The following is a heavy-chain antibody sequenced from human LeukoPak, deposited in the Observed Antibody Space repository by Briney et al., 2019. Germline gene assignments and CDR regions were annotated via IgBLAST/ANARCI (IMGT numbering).Heavy chain of an antibody. Sequence: SETLSLTCAVYGGSFSGYYWSWIRQPPGKGLEWIGEINHSGSTNYNPSLKSRVTISVDTSKNQFSLKLSSVTAADTAVYYCASPSIAARGYFQHWGQGTLVTVSS. J-gene: IGHJ1*01. CDR1: GGSFSGYY. V-gene: IGHV4-34*01. CDR2: INHSGST. D-gene: IGHD6-13*01. CDR3: ASPSIAARGYFQH.